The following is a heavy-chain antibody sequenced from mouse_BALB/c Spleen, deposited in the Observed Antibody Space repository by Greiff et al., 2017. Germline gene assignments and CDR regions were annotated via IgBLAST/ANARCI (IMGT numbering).Heavy chain of an antibody. CDR1: GYSFTGYF. CDR2: INPYNGDT. D-gene: IGHD1-1*01. CDR3: ARSATTVVGEYFDY. Sequence: EVQLQESGPELVKPGASVKISCKASGYSFTGYFMNWVMQSHGKSLEWIGRINPYNGDTFYNQKFKGKATLTVDKSSSTAHMELRSLASEDSAVYYCARSATTVVGEYFDYWGQGTTLTVSS. J-gene: IGHJ2*01. V-gene: IGHV1-20*02.